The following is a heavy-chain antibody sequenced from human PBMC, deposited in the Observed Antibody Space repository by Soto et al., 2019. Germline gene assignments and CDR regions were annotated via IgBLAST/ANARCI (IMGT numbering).Heavy chain of an antibody. CDR1: GDSIRSSSY. Sequence: QLQLQESGPGLVKPSETLSLTCTVSGDSIRSSSYWGWIRQPPGKGLDWIGSIYSTGNTYYNPSHNSQVTISVDTSKNQFSLNVISVTAADTAVYYCRRSSRYSTDVWGQGATVTVSS. CDR3: RRSSRYSTDV. D-gene: IGHD6-13*01. J-gene: IGHJ6*02. V-gene: IGHV4-39*01. CDR2: IYSTGNT.